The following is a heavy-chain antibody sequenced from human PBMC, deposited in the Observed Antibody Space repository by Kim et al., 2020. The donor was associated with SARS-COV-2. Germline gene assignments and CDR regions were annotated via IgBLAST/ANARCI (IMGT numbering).Heavy chain of an antibody. D-gene: IGHD3-16*01. V-gene: IGHV1-18*01. J-gene: IGHJ5*02. CDR3: ARDSNLRLSLTFDP. Sequence: AQKLQGRVTMTTDTSTSTAYMELRSLRSDDTAVYYCARDSNLRLSLTFDPWGQGTLVTVSS.